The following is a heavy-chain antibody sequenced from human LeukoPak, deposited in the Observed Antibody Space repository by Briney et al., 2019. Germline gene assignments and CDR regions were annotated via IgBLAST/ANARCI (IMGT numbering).Heavy chain of an antibody. V-gene: IGHV4-4*07. J-gene: IGHJ3*02. CDR2: IYTSGST. D-gene: IGHD3-22*01. Sequence: SETLSLTCTVSGGSISSYYWSWIRQPAGKGLEWIGRIYTSGSTNYNPSLKSRVTMSVDTSKNQFSLKLSSVTAADTAVYYCARDGSSYYDSSAAFDIWGQGTMVTVSS. CDR3: ARDGSSYYDSSAAFDI. CDR1: GGSISSYY.